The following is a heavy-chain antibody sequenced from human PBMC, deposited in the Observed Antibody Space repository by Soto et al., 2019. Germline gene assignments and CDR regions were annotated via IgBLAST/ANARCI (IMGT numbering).Heavy chain of an antibody. Sequence: KLSGTLSLTCTFSGGSISSYEWSWIRQPPGKGLEWIGYIYYSGSTNYNPSLKSRVTISVDTSKNQFSLNLSSVTAADTAAYYCARQGEYSGYDYFYFDYWGQGTLVTVSS. J-gene: IGHJ4*02. V-gene: IGHV4-59*08. CDR1: GGSISSYE. CDR3: ARQGEYSGYDYFYFDY. D-gene: IGHD5-12*01. CDR2: IYYSGST.